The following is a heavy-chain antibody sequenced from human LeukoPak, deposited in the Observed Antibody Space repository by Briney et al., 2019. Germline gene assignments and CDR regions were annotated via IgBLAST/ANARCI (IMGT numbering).Heavy chain of an antibody. Sequence: SETLSLTCTVSGGSISSYYWSWIRQPPGKGLEWIGYIYTSGSTNYNPSLKSRVTISVDTSKNQFSLKLSSVTAADTAVYYCARSYSSSSFWFDPWGKGTLVTVSS. D-gene: IGHD6-6*01. CDR1: GGSISSYY. CDR2: IYTSGST. V-gene: IGHV4-4*09. CDR3: ARSYSSSSFWFDP. J-gene: IGHJ5*02.